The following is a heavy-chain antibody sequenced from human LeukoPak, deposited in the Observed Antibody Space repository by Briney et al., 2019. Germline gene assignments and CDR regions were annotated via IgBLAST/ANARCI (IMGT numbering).Heavy chain of an antibody. Sequence: GASVKVSCKASGYIFDSYGISWVRQAPGQGLEWVGWISAYNGNTKYAQKFQGRVTMTTDTSATTAYMELRSLTSDDTAVYYCARSPFSSSWYTTHYYYYYMDVWGKGTTVTVS. CDR3: ARSPFSSSWYTTHYYYYYMDV. J-gene: IGHJ6*03. D-gene: IGHD6-13*01. V-gene: IGHV1-18*01. CDR1: GYIFDSYG. CDR2: ISAYNGNT.